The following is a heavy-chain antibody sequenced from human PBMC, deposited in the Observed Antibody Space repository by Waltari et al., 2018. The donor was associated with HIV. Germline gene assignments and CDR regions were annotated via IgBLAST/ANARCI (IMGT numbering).Heavy chain of an antibody. Sequence: QMQLQESGPGLVKPSGTLSLICDVSGGPMTSRNWWSWVRQPPGKGLEWVGEIYHTGKTNYNPSLKSRVTISLDKSQNQFSPRLSSVTAADTAMYFCARDSIFETTSSAFHLWGQGTMVTVSS. V-gene: IGHV4-4*02. CDR1: GGPMTSRNW. D-gene: IGHD3-3*01. J-gene: IGHJ3*01. CDR3: ARDSIFETTSSAFHL. CDR2: IYHTGKT.